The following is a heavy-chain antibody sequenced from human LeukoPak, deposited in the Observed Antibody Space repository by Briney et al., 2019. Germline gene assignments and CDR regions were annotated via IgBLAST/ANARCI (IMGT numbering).Heavy chain of an antibody. CDR1: GFTFSSYG. D-gene: IGHD2-15*01. CDR2: IRYDGSNK. V-gene: IGHV3-30*02. J-gene: IGHJ6*02. Sequence: GGSLRLSCAASGFTFSSYGMHWVRQAPGKGLEWVAFIRYDGSNKYYADSVKGRFTISRDNSKNTLYLQMNSLRAEDTAVYYCARIHCSGGDCRKYHFYYYGFDVWGRGTTVTVS. CDR3: ARIHCSGGDCRKYHFYYYGFDV.